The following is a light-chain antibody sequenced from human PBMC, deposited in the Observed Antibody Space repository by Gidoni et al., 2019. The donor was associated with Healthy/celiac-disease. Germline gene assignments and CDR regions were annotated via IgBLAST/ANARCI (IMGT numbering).Light chain of an antibody. CDR2: RNN. V-gene: IGLV10-54*01. Sequence: QAGLTQPPSVSKGLRQTATLTCTGNSNNVGNQGAAWLQQHQGHPPKLLSYRNNNRPSGISERLSASRSGNTASLTITGRQPEDEADYYCSAWDSSLSASWVFGGGTKLTVL. J-gene: IGLJ3*02. CDR3: SAWDSSLSASWV. CDR1: SNNVGNQG.